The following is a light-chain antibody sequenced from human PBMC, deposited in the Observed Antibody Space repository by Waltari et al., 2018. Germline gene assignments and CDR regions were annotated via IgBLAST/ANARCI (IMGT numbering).Light chain of an antibody. CDR1: SPNLGAGYD. Sequence: QSVLTQPPSVSGAPGQRVTISCTGSSPNLGAGYDVPWYQHLPGTASKLLIYVNTNRPSGVPDRFSGSRSGTSASLAITGLRAEDEADYYCQSYDSSLSGRVFGGGTKVTVL. CDR3: QSYDSSLSGRV. V-gene: IGLV1-40*01. CDR2: VNT. J-gene: IGLJ2*01.